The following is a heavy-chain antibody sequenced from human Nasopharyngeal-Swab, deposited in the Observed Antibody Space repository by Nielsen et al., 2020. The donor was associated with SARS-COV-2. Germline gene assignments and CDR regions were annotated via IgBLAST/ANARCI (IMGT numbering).Heavy chain of an antibody. CDR3: ARGGDPREVVAATDCFDP. V-gene: IGHV1-46*01. Sequence: ASVKVSCKASGYTFTRYYIHWVRQAPGQGLEWMGIINPGGGSARYSQNFQGRVTMTRDTSTSTVYMELSSPRSEDTAVYYCARGGDPREVVAATDCFDPWGQGTLVTVSS. J-gene: IGHJ5*02. D-gene: IGHD2-15*01. CDR2: INPGGGSA. CDR1: GYTFTRYY.